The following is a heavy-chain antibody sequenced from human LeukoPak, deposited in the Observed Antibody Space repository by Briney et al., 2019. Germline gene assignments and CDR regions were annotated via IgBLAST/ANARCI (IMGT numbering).Heavy chain of an antibody. CDR1: GGPISSYY. J-gene: IGHJ4*02. CDR2: IYYSGST. V-gene: IGHV4-59*01. D-gene: IGHD4-23*01. CDR3: ARGEGGNFDFDY. Sequence: SETLSLTCTVSGGPISSYYWSWIRQPPGKGLEWIGYIYYSGSTNYNPSLKSRVTISVDTSKNQFSLKLSSVTAADTAVYYCARGEGGNFDFDYWGQGTLVTVSS.